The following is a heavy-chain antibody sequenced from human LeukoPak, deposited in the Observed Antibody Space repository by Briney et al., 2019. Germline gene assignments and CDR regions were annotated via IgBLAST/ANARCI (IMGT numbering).Heavy chain of an antibody. Sequence: PGGSLRLSCAASGFTFSSYGMHWVRQAPGKGLEWVAVISYDGSNKYYADSVKGRFTISRDNSKNTLYLQMNSLRAEDTAVYYCEKDLGPYDILTGCDYWGQGTLVTVSS. V-gene: IGHV3-30*18. J-gene: IGHJ4*02. CDR2: ISYDGSNK. D-gene: IGHD3-9*01. CDR3: EKDLGPYDILTGCDY. CDR1: GFTFSSYG.